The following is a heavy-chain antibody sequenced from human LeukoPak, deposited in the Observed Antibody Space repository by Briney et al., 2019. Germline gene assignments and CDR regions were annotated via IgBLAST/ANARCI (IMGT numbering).Heavy chain of an antibody. CDR2: IYYSGST. Sequence: SETLSLTCTVSGGSISSYYWSWIRQPPGKGLEWIGYIYYSGSTNYNPSLKSRVTISVDKSKNQFSLKLSSVTAADTAVYYRARHWDYYDSSGYLGFVAFDIWGQGTMVTVSS. CDR3: ARHWDYYDSSGYLGFVAFDI. CDR1: GGSISSYY. V-gene: IGHV4-59*08. D-gene: IGHD3-22*01. J-gene: IGHJ3*02.